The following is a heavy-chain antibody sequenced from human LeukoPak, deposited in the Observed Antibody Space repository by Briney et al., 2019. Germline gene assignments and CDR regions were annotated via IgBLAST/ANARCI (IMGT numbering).Heavy chain of an antibody. Sequence: ASVKVSCKVSGYTFTSYGISWVRQAPGQGLEWMGWISDYNGNTNYAQKLQGRVTMTTDTSTSTAYMELRSLRSVDTSVYYCARESGSSWYRDAFDIWGQGTMVTVSS. CDR3: ARESGSSWYRDAFDI. V-gene: IGHV1-18*04. CDR1: GYTFTSYG. J-gene: IGHJ3*02. D-gene: IGHD6-13*01. CDR2: ISDYNGNT.